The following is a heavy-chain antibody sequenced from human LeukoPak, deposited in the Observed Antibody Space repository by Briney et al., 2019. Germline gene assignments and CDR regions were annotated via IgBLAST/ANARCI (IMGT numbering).Heavy chain of an antibody. CDR2: FYPEDGET. D-gene: IGHD4-17*01. CDR1: GYTLTELS. V-gene: IGHV1-24*01. Sequence: RASVKVSCKVSGYTLTELSMHWVRQAPGKGLEWMGGFYPEDGETIYAQKFQGRVTMTEDTSTDTAYMELSSLRSEDTAVYYCATDLIRDYGDHPMYYFDYWGQGTLVTVSS. J-gene: IGHJ4*02. CDR3: ATDLIRDYGDHPMYYFDY.